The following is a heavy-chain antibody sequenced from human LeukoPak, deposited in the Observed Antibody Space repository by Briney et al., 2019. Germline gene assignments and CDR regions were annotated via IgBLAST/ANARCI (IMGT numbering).Heavy chain of an antibody. CDR1: GGTFSSYA. J-gene: IGHJ4*02. CDR3: ARDLDQYNGRFGGFGHDF. CDR2: ISAYNGNT. D-gene: IGHD3-10*01. V-gene: IGHV1-18*01. Sequence: ASVKVSCKASGGTFSSYAINWVRQAPGQWLELMGGISAYNGNTNYAQILQGRVTMTTDTSTSTVYMEMRSLTSDDTAVYYCARDLDQYNGRFGGFGHDFWGQGTLVTVSS.